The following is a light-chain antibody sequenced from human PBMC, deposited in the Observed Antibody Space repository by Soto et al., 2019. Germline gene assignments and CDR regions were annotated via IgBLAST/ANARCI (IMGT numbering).Light chain of an antibody. V-gene: IGKV3-20*01. J-gene: IGKJ5*01. CDR2: GAS. Sequence: EIVLTQSPGTLSLSPGERATLSCMASQSVSSSYLAWYQQKPGQAPRLLIYGASSRATGIPDRFSGSGSGTEFTLTISSLQSEDFAVYYCQQYHNWPITFGQGTRLEI. CDR1: QSVSSSY. CDR3: QQYHNWPIT.